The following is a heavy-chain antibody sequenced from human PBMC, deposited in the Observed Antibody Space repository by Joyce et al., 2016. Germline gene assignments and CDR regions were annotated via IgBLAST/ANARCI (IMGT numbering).Heavy chain of an antibody. CDR3: TKSRIVGTTPRERYFDL. CDR1: GYSFSDYY. Sequence: QVQLVQSGAEVKKPGASMKVSCKASGYSFSDYYIHWVRQAPGQGLEWMGWINPINGDTNYAQKFQGTVTLTRDTSITTAYLDLKSLRSDDTAIYYCTKSRIVGTTPRERYFDLWGRGTLITVSS. J-gene: IGHJ2*01. CDR2: INPINGDT. D-gene: IGHD1/OR15-1a*01. V-gene: IGHV1-2*02.